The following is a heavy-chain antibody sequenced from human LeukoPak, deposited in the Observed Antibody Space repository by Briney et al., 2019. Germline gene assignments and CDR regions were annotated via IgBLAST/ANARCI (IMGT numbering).Heavy chain of an antibody. CDR3: ARTPRTSMTYLGVY. CDR1: GYTFTSYG. Sequence: ASVKVSCKASGYTFTSYGISWVRQALGQGLEWMGWISAYNGNTNYAQKLQGRVTMTTDTSTSTAYMELRSLRSDDTAVYYCARTPRTSMTYLGVYWGQGTLVTVSS. V-gene: IGHV1-18*01. J-gene: IGHJ4*02. CDR2: ISAYNGNT. D-gene: IGHD6-6*01.